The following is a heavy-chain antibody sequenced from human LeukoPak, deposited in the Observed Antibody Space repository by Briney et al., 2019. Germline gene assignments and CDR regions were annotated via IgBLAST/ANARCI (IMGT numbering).Heavy chain of an antibody. J-gene: IGHJ4*02. D-gene: IGHD4-17*01. V-gene: IGHV3-48*02. CDR2: ISSSSSTI. CDR3: ARAVRGLDY. Sequence: XGKGMEWVSYISSSSSTIYYADSVKGRFTISRDNAKNSLYLQMNSLRDEDTAVYYCARAVRGLDYWGQGTLVTVSS.